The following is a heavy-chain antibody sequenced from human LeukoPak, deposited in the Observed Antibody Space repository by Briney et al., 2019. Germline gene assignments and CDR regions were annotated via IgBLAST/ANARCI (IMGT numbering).Heavy chain of an antibody. J-gene: IGHJ4*02. Sequence: PGGSLRLSCAVSGFSVSDKYMSWVRQAPGKGLEWVSVFYTGGDKYYAAFVKGRFTISRDNSNNMVFLQMNGLTVEDTALYYCAGGQMFTSGGFDNWGQGTLVTVSS. CDR3: AGGQMFTSGGFDN. CDR2: FYTGGDK. V-gene: IGHV3-53*01. D-gene: IGHD6-19*01. CDR1: GFSVSDKY.